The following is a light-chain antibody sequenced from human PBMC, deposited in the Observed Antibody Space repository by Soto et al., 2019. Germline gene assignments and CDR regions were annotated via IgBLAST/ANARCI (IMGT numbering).Light chain of an antibody. Sequence: IQLTQSPSSLSASVGDRVTITCRASQGISSYLAWYQQKPGKAPKLLIYAASTVQSGVPSRFSGSVSGTDVTITISSLQTEDFSTYYCQQLNSYPRSYGGGTKVEIK. CDR2: AAS. CDR1: QGISSY. V-gene: IGKV1-9*01. J-gene: IGKJ4*01. CDR3: QQLNSYPRS.